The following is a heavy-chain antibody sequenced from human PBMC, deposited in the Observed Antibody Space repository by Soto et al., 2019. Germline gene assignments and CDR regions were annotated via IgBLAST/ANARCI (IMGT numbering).Heavy chain of an antibody. V-gene: IGHV3-48*01. CDR1: GFTFSSYS. D-gene: IGHD6-6*01. CDR2: ISSSSSTI. J-gene: IGHJ3*02. Sequence: GGSLRLSCAASGFTFSSYSMNWVRQAPGKGLEWVSYISSSSSTIYYADSVKGRVTISRDNAKNSLYLQMNSLRAEDTAVYYCARAVDSSSFKDDTDAFDIWGQGTMVTVSS. CDR3: ARAVDSSSFKDDTDAFDI.